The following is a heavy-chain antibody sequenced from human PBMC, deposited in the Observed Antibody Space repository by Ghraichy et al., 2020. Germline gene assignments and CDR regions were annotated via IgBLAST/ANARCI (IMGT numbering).Heavy chain of an antibody. D-gene: IGHD6-6*01. V-gene: IGHV4-59*01. CDR1: GASISSYY. J-gene: IGHJ4*02. Sequence: SETLSLTCTVSGASISSYYWSWIRQPPGKGLEWIGYIYYSGSTNYNPSLKSRVTISLDTSKNQFSLKLNSVTAADTAVYYCARAQYSSSPLFNYWGQGTLVTVSS. CDR2: IYYSGST. CDR3: ARAQYSSSPLFNY.